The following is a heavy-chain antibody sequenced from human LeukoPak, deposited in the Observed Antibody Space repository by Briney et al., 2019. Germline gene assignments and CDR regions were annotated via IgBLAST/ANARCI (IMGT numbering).Heavy chain of an antibody. J-gene: IGHJ4*02. Sequence: GGSLRLSCAASGFTFSDHAMGWVRQAPGKGLEWVGRIRNKANSYITEYAASVQGRFTVSRDNSKNTLYLQMSSLRTEDTAVYYCANSAGGRAIIRGVHDYWGQGTLVTVSS. CDR1: GFTFSDHA. CDR2: IRNKANSYIT. D-gene: IGHD3-10*01. V-gene: IGHV3-72*01. CDR3: ANSAGGRAIIRGVHDY.